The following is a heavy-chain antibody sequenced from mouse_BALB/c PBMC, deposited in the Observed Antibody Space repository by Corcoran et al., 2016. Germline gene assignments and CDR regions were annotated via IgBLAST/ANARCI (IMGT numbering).Heavy chain of an antibody. Sequence: LVKTGASVKISCKASGYSFTGYYMHWVKQSHGKSLEWIGYISCYNGATSYNQKFKGKATFTVDTSSSTAYMQFNSLTSEDSAVYYCARSLIDYYGTPDYWGQGTTLTVSS. CDR3: ARSLIDYYGTPDY. D-gene: IGHD1-1*01. CDR1: GYSFTGYY. J-gene: IGHJ2*01. CDR2: ISCYNGAT. V-gene: IGHV1S34*01.